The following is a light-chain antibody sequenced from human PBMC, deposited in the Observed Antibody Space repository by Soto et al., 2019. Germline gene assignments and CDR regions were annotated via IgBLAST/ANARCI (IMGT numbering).Light chain of an antibody. V-gene: IGLV2-23*03. CDR1: SSDVGSYNL. Sequence: QSVLTQHASVSGSPGQSITISCTGTSSDVGSYNLVSWYQQHPGKAPKLMIYEGSKRPSGVSNRFSGSKSGNTASLTISGLQAEDEADYYCCSYAGSSTFYVFGNGTKVTVL. CDR2: EGS. J-gene: IGLJ1*01. CDR3: CSYAGSSTFYV.